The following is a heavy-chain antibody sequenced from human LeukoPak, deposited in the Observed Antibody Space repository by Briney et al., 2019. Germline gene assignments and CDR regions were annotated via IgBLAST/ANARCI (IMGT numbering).Heavy chain of an antibody. CDR2: VWYDGSNK. J-gene: IGHJ4*02. Sequence: PGGSLRLSCAASGFTFSSYGMHWVRQAPGKGLEWVAVVWYDGSNKYYADSVKGRFTISRDNSKNTLYLQMNSLRNEDTAVYYCAKDVRSGSYYKFSLDYWGQGTLVTVSS. CDR3: AKDVRSGSYYKFSLDY. CDR1: GFTFSSYG. D-gene: IGHD3-10*01. V-gene: IGHV3-30*02.